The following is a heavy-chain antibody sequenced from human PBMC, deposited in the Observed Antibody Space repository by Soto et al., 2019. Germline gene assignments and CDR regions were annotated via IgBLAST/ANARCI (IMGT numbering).Heavy chain of an antibody. CDR2: ISWNSGSI. CDR1: GFTFDDYA. J-gene: IGHJ4*02. CDR3: AKDMHEVASGGSCYDY. Sequence: GGSLRLSCAASGFTFDDYAMHWVRQAPGKGLEWVSGISWNSGSIGYADSVKGRFTISRDNAKNSLYLQMNSLRAEDTALYYCAKDMHEVASGGSCYDYWGQGTLVTVSS. D-gene: IGHD2-15*01. V-gene: IGHV3-9*01.